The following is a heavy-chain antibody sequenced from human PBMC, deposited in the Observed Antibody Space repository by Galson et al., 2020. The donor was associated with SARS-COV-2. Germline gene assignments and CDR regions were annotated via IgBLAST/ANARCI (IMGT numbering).Heavy chain of an antibody. Sequence: GGSLRLSCVASGFTFTRNALNWVRQAPGRGLEWVSGISGSGVSTYYGDSVRGRFTISRDNSKTTLYLQMNSLRADDTAIYYCARDPFNCDGDCHSGDTWGQGTLVTVSS. CDR1: GFTFTRNA. V-gene: IGHV3-23*01. CDR3: ARDPFNCDGDCHSGDT. J-gene: IGHJ5*02. CDR2: ISGSGVST. D-gene: IGHD2-21*01.